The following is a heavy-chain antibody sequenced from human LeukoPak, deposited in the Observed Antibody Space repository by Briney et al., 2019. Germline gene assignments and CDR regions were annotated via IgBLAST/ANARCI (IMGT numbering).Heavy chain of an antibody. Sequence: GGSLRLPCAASGFTFSSSWMSWVRLAPGRGLEWVANIKQDGSEKYYVDSVKGRFTISRDNAKNSLYLQMNSLRDEDTAVYYCARNYGGNSAGWGQGTLVTDSS. D-gene: IGHD4-23*01. V-gene: IGHV3-7*02. J-gene: IGHJ4*02. CDR3: ARNYGGNSAG. CDR1: GFTFSSSW. CDR2: IKQDGSEK.